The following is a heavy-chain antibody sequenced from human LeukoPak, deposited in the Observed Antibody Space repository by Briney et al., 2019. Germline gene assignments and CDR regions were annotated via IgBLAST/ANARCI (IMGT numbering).Heavy chain of an antibody. CDR1: GFTFSGNW. CDR3: ASGDALDY. V-gene: IGHV3-7*03. D-gene: IGHD7-27*01. Sequence: PGGSLRLSCAASGFTFSGNWMSWVRQAPGKGLEWVANIKQDGSEKYYVDSVKGRFTISRDNAKNSLYLQMNSLRAEDTAVYYCASGDALDYWGQGTLVTVSS. CDR2: IKQDGSEK. J-gene: IGHJ4*02.